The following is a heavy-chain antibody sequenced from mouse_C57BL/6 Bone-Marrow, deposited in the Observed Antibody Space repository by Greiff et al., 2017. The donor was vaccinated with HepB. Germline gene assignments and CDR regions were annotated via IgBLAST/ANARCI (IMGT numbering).Heavy chain of an antibody. CDR3: ASSYSTRYGY. Sequence: QVQLQPSGAEVAKPGASVKLSCQASGYTFTSYWMHWVKQRPGQGLEWIGYINPSSGYTKYNQKFKDKATLTADKSSSTAYMQLSSLTYEDSAVYYCASSYSTRYGYWGQGTTLTVSA. CDR2: INPSSGYT. V-gene: IGHV1-7*01. CDR1: GYTFTSYW. D-gene: IGHD2-10*02. J-gene: IGHJ2*01.